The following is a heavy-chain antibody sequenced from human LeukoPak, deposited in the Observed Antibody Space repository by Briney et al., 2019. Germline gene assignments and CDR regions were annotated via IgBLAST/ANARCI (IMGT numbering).Heavy chain of an antibody. CDR3: ARVREMASRDFDY. CDR2: ISGSDSYR. D-gene: IGHD5-24*01. J-gene: IGHJ4*02. CDR1: GFTFSDYN. V-gene: IGHV3-21*01. Sequence: GGSRRLSCAASGFTFSDYNMNWVRQAPGKGLEWVSSISGSDSYRNYADSVKGRFTISRDNAKNSLYLQMNSLRAEDTAVYYCARVREMASRDFDYWGQGTLVTVSS.